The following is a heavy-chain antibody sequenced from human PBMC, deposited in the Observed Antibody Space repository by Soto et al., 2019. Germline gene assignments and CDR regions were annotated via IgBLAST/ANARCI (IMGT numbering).Heavy chain of an antibody. V-gene: IGHV5-51*01. J-gene: IGHJ3*02. CDR2: IYPGDSDT. CDR1: AYSFTSYW. D-gene: IGHD5-18*01. CDR3: ARRRDTAMVTAIAFDI. Sequence: PGESLKISFKGSAYSFTSYWIGWVRQMPGKGLEWMGIIYPGDSDTRYSPSFQSPVTISADKSISTAYLQWSSLKAADTAMYYCARRRDTAMVTAIAFDIWGQGTMVTVSS.